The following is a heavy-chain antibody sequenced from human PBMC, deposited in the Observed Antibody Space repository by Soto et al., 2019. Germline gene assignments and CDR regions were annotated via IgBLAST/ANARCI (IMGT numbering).Heavy chain of an antibody. V-gene: IGHV1-18*04. D-gene: IGHD1-20*01. J-gene: IGHJ4*02. CDR2: ISPYNGST. Sequence: ASVKVSCKASGYTFTSYYMHWVRQAPGQGLEWMGWISPYNGSTSYAQKLQGRVTMTTDTSTSTAYMELRSLRSDDTAVYYCARDRVNWNDRGKYFDYWGQGTLVTVSS. CDR3: ARDRVNWNDRGKYFDY. CDR1: GYTFTSYY.